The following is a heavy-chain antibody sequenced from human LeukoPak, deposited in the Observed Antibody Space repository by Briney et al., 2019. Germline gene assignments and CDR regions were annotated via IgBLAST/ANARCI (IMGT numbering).Heavy chain of an antibody. Sequence: GGSLRLSCAASGFTFSSYWMHWVRQAPGKGLVWVSRINSDGSSTSYADSVKGRFTTSRDNAKNTLYLQMNSLRAEDTAVYYCARDLSSDYYDSSGYLNYWGQGTLVTVSS. J-gene: IGHJ4*02. V-gene: IGHV3-74*01. CDR3: ARDLSSDYYDSSGYLNY. D-gene: IGHD3-22*01. CDR2: INSDGSST. CDR1: GFTFSSYW.